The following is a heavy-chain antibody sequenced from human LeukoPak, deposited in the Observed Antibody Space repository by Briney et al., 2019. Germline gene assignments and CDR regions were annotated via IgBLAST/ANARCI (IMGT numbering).Heavy chain of an antibody. CDR3: ARQISYYDSSGYYDY. Sequence: SETLSLTCTVSGGSISSYYWSWIRQPPGKGLEWIGYIYYGGSTNYNPSLKSRVTISVDTSKNQFSLKLSSVTAADTAVCYCARQISYYDSSGYYDYWGQGTQVTVSS. J-gene: IGHJ4*02. CDR2: IYYGGST. CDR1: GGSISSYY. V-gene: IGHV4-59*08. D-gene: IGHD3-22*01.